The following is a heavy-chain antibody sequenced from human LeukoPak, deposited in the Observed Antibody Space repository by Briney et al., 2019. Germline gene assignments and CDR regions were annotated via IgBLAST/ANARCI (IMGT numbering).Heavy chain of an antibody. V-gene: IGHV3-48*01. J-gene: IGHJ4*02. CDR3: AREYGGPDY. CDR1: GFTFSSYS. D-gene: IGHD5-12*01. Sequence: GSLRLSCSASGFTFSSYSMNLVRQAPGKGLEWVSYISTTSSSIYYADSVTGRFTISRDNAKNSLYLQMNSLRAEDTAVYYCAREYGGPDYWGQGTLVTVSS. CDR2: ISTTSSSI.